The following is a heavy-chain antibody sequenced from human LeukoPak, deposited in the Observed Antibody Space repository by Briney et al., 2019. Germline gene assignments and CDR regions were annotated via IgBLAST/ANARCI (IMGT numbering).Heavy chain of an antibody. CDR1: GGSISSGGYY. V-gene: IGHV4-31*03. Sequence: PSETLSLTCTVSGGSISSGGYYWSWIRQHPGKGLEWIGYIYYSGSTDYNPSLKSRFTMSVDTSKNQFSLKLSSVTAADTAVYYCASADYDMAFDIWGQGTMVAVSS. D-gene: IGHD3-9*01. CDR3: ASADYDMAFDI. J-gene: IGHJ3*02. CDR2: IYYSGST.